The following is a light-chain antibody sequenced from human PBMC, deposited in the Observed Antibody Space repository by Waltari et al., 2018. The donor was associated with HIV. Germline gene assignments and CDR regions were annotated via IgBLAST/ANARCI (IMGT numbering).Light chain of an antibody. V-gene: IGLV6-57*01. CDR3: QSYDSSNQGV. CDR1: SGSIARNF. J-gene: IGLJ3*02. CDR2: EDN. Sequence: NFMLAQPHSVSGSPGKTVTMSCTRSSGSIARNFVQWSRQRPDSSPTIVIYEDNQGPSCVPDRFAGSIDSSSNSASLTISGLKTEDEADYYCQSYDSSNQGVFGGGTKRTVL.